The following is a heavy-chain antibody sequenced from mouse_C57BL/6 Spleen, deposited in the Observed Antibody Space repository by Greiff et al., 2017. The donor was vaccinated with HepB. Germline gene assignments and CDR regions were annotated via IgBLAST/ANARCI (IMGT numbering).Heavy chain of an antibody. D-gene: IGHD2-13*01. CDR1: GYTFTSYW. V-gene: IGHV1-52*01. Sequence: VQLQQPGAELVRPGSSVKLSCKASGYTFTSYWMHWVKQRPIQGLEWIGNIDPSDSETHYNQKFKDKATLTVDKSSSTAYMQLSSLTSEDSAVYYCARRTSGYAMDYWGQGTSVTVFS. CDR2: IDPSDSET. CDR3: ARRTSGYAMDY. J-gene: IGHJ4*01.